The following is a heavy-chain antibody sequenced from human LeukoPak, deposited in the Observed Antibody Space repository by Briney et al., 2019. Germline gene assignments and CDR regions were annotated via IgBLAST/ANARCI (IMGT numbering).Heavy chain of an antibody. Sequence: GESLKISCQGSGYTFNTYWIAWVRQMPGKGLEWMGIIYPGDSDTRYSPSFQGQVTISADKSISTAYLQWSGLKASDTAVYYCARLGRVEATQSHSDYWGQGTLVTVSS. V-gene: IGHV5-51*01. D-gene: IGHD1-26*01. CDR3: ARLGRVEATQSHSDY. CDR2: IYPGDSDT. CDR1: GYTFNTYW. J-gene: IGHJ4*02.